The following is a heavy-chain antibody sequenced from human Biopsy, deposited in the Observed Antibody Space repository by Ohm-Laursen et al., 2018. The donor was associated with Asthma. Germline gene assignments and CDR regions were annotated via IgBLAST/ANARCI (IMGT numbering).Heavy chain of an antibody. J-gene: IGHJ1*01. V-gene: IGHV1-3*01. CDR1: GYTFINYA. CDR3: ARGGGAHFQH. D-gene: IGHD2-21*01. Sequence: GASVKVSCKASGYTFINYAIHWVRQAPGQRLEWMGWINAGNGNTKYSQKFQGRVTITRDTPASTAYMELSSLRSEDTAVYYCARGGGAHFQHWGQGTLVTVSS. CDR2: INAGNGNT.